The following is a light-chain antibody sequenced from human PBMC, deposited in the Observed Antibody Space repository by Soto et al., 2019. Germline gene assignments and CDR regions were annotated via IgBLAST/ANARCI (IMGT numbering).Light chain of an antibody. CDR3: QQYNSYLWT. V-gene: IGKV1-5*03. CDR1: QTFGRW. Sequence: IQMTQSPSTLSASVGDRVTITCRASQTFGRWLAWFQQKPGKAPKLLIYEASNLQSGVPSRFSGSGSGTKFTLTISSLQPDDFATYYCQQYNSYLWTFGQGTKVDIK. J-gene: IGKJ1*01. CDR2: EAS.